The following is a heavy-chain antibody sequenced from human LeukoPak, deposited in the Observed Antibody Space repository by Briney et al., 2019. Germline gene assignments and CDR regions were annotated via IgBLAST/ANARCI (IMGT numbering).Heavy chain of an antibody. CDR3: ARVGGSYRLSYLPFFDP. J-gene: IGHJ5*02. CDR1: GGSISSSSYY. CDR2: IFYSGST. D-gene: IGHD4-23*01. Sequence: PSETLSLTCTVSGGSISSSSYYWGWIRQPPGKGLEWIGNIFYSGSTDYSPSLKSRVTISVDTSKNQFSLKLSSVTAADTAVYYCARVGGSYRLSYLPFFDPWGQGTLVTVSS. V-gene: IGHV4-39*07.